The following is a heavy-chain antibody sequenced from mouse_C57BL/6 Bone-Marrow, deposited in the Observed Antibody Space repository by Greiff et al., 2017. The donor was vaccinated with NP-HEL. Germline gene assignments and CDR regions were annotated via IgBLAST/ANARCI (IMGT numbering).Heavy chain of an antibody. CDR2: IDPENGDT. V-gene: IGHV14-4*01. Sequence: VQLQQSGAELVRPGASVKLSCTASGFNIKDDYMHWVKQRPEQGLEWIGWIDPENGDTEYASKFQGKATITADTSSNTAYLQLSSLTSEDTAVCYCTPVVARNYFDYWGQGTTLTVSS. J-gene: IGHJ2*01. D-gene: IGHD1-1*01. CDR1: GFNIKDDY. CDR3: TPVVARNYFDY.